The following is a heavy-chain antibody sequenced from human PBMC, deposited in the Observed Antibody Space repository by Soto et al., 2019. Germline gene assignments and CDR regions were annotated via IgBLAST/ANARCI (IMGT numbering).Heavy chain of an antibody. D-gene: IGHD1-26*01. J-gene: IGHJ6*02. CDR1: GFTFSSYG. CDR3: AREDTSIVVYHSSHGMDV. V-gene: IGHV3-33*01. Sequence: GGSLRLSCAASGFTFSSYGMHWVRQAPGKGLEWVAVIWYDGTNKYYADSVKGRFTISRDNSKNTLYLQMNSLRVEDTAVYYCAREDTSIVVYHSSHGMDVWGQGTTVTVSS. CDR2: IWYDGTNK.